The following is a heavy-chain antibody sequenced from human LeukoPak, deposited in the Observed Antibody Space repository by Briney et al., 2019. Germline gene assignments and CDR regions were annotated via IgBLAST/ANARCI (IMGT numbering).Heavy chain of an antibody. D-gene: IGHD2-15*01. Sequence: GGSLRLSCAASGFTFSSYGMHWVRQAPGKGLEWVAFIRYDGSNKYYADSVKGRFTISRVNSKNTLYLQMNSLRAEDTAVYYCAKDTLTRKGYDYWGQGTLVTVSS. CDR1: GFTFSSYG. CDR3: AKDTLTRKGYDY. J-gene: IGHJ4*02. V-gene: IGHV3-30*02. CDR2: IRYDGSNK.